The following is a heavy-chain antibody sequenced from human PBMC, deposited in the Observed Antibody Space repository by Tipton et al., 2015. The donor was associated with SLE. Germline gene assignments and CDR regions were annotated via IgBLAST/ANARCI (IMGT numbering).Heavy chain of an antibody. V-gene: IGHV4-39*07. Sequence: TLSLTCSVSGGSISSSGYHWAWVRQPPGKGLEWIGTINHSGSTNYNPSLKSRVTISVDTSKNQFSLKLSSVAAADTAVYYCAREPVYYYYYMDVWGKGTTVTVSS. CDR3: AREPVYYYYYMDV. CDR2: INHSGST. CDR1: GGSISSSGYH. J-gene: IGHJ6*03.